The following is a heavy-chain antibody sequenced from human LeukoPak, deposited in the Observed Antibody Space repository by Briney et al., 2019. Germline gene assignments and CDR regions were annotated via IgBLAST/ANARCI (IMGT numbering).Heavy chain of an antibody. J-gene: IGHJ4*02. CDR3: ARDGGGRELLLLLFDY. D-gene: IGHD1-26*01. CDR2: ISAYNGNT. CDR1: GYTFTSYG. Sequence: GASVKVSCKASGYTFTSYGISWVRQAPGQGLEWMGWISAYNGNTNYAQKLQGRVTMTTDTSTSTAYMELRSLRSDDTAVYYCARDGGGRELLLLLFDYWGQGTLVTVSS. V-gene: IGHV1-18*01.